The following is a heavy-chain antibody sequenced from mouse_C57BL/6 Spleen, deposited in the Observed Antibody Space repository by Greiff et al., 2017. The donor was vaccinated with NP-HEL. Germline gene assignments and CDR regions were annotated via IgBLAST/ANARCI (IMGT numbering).Heavy chain of an antibody. J-gene: IGHJ2*01. CDR2: INPSNGGT. D-gene: IGHD2-4*01. CDR1: GYTFTSYW. Sequence: QVQLQQPGTELVKPGASGYTFTSYWMHWVKQRPGQGLEWIGNINPSNGGTNYNEKFKSKATLTVDKSSSTAYMQLSSLTSEDSAVYYCAREDYDYDVGYYFDYWGQGTTLTVSS. CDR3: AREDYDYDVGYYFDY. V-gene: IGHV1-53*01.